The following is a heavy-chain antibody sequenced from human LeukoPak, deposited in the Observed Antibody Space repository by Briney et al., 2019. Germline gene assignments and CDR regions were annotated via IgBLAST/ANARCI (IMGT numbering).Heavy chain of an antibody. CDR3: ARDSGKRILTGYANYYMDV. V-gene: IGHV3-48*03. CDR1: GFTFSSYE. J-gene: IGHJ6*03. Sequence: PGGSLRLSCAASGFTFSSYEMNWVRQAPGKGLEWVSYISSSGSTIYYADSVKGRFTISRDNAKNSLYLQMNSLRAEDTAVYYCARDSGKRILTGYANYYMDVWGKGTTVTISS. CDR2: ISSSGSTI. D-gene: IGHD3-9*01.